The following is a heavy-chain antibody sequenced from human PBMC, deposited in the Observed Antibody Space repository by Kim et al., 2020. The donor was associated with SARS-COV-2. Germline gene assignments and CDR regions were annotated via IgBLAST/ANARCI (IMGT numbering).Heavy chain of an antibody. CDR3: AXDGGYXYDN. CDR1: GFTFSSYA. Sequence: GGSLRLSCAASGFTFSSYAMHWVRQAPGKGLXXVAVXXYDGXNKYYAXSVKGRFATSRDNXKNTLXLQMNSLRAXDTAVYYCAXDGGYXYDNWXQGTLVTVS. D-gene: IGHD5-18*01. V-gene: IGHV3-30*09. CDR2: XXYDGXNK. J-gene: IGHJ4*02.